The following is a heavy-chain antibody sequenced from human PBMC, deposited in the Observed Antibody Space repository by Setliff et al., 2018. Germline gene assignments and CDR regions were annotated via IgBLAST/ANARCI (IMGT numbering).Heavy chain of an antibody. CDR1: GGSISSHY. J-gene: IGHJ4*02. D-gene: IGHD6-13*01. CDR3: ARGGQQLYYFDY. Sequence: SETLSLTCTVSGGSISSHYWSWIRQPPGKGLEWIGSIYHSGSTYYNPSLKSRVTISVDTSKNQFSLKLSSVTAADTAVYYCARGGQQLYYFDYWGQGTLVTVSS. CDR2: IYHSGST. V-gene: IGHV4-38-2*02.